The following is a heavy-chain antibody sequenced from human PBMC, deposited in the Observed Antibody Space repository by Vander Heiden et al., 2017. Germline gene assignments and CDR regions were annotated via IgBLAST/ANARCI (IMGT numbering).Heavy chain of an antibody. J-gene: IGHJ5*02. CDR2: ISGYNGNT. V-gene: IGHV1-18*01. CDR3: AREDTTNWCDP. Sequence: QVHLVQSGDEVKTPGSSVKVPSKASGYTLTNYYITWVRQAPGQGLEWMGWISGYNGNTNYAQNLQGRVSMTTDTSTSTAYMELRSLRSGDTAVYYCAREDTTNWCDPWGQGTLVTVSS. CDR1: GYTLTNYY. D-gene: IGHD1-1*01.